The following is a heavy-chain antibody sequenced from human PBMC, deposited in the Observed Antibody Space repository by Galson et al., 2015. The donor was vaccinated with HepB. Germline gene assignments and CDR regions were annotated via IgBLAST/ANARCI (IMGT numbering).Heavy chain of an antibody. CDR3: AKDEGTYYDFWSGYYFGY. J-gene: IGHJ4*02. CDR1: GFTFSSYG. Sequence: SLRLSCAASGFTFSSYGMHWVRQAPGKGLEWVAVISYDGSNKYYADSVKGRFTISRDNSKNTLYLQMNSLRAEDTAVYYCAKDEGTYYDFWSGYYFGYWGQGTLVTVSS. CDR2: ISYDGSNK. D-gene: IGHD3-3*01. V-gene: IGHV3-30*18.